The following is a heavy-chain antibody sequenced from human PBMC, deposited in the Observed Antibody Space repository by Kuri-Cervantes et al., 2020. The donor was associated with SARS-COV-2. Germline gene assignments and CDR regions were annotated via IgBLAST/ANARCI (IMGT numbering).Heavy chain of an antibody. J-gene: IGHJ4*02. CDR2: IKQDGSEK. D-gene: IGHD1-1*01. CDR1: GFTLSSYW. V-gene: IGHV3-7*01. Sequence: GGSLRLSCAASGFTLSSYWMSWVRQAPGKGLEWVANIKQDGSEKYYVDSVKGRFTLSRANAKNVLFLQMNSLRAEDTSVYYCVRDGDHWNFDYWGQGTLVTVSS. CDR3: VRDGDHWNFDY.